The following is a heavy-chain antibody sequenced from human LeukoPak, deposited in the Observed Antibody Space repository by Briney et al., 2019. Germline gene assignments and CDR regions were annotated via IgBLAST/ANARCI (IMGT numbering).Heavy chain of an antibody. V-gene: IGHV4-39*01. Sequence: SETLSLTCTVSGXSIRSSNDYWGWIRQPPGKGLEWIGSVYYSGSTYYNPPLNSRVTISVPTSKNQFSLKRSSVTAADTAVYYCASRNRGIAAAGTCYWGQGTLGTVSS. CDR3: ASRNRGIAAAGTCY. D-gene: IGHD6-13*01. CDR1: GXSIRSSNDY. CDR2: VYYSGST. J-gene: IGHJ4*02.